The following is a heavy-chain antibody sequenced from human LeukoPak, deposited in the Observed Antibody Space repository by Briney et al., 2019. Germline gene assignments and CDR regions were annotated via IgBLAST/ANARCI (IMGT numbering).Heavy chain of an antibody. Sequence: SVKVSCKASGGTFSSYAISWVRQAPGQGLEWMGGIIPIFGAANYAQKFQGRVTITADESTSTAYMELSSLRSEDTAVYYCARGPTWYYDFWSGSAGEYFAYWGQGTLVTVSS. CDR3: ARGPTWYYDFWSGSAGEYFAY. CDR1: GGTFSSYA. CDR2: IIPIFGAA. V-gene: IGHV1-69*13. D-gene: IGHD3-3*01. J-gene: IGHJ4*02.